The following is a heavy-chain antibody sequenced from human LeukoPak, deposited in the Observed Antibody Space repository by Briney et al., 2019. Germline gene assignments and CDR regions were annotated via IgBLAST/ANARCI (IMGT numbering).Heavy chain of an antibody. V-gene: IGHV3-23*01. CDR3: AKRRDYDFWSGHTPFDY. CDR1: GFTFSSYA. D-gene: IGHD3-3*01. CDR2: ISGSGGST. Sequence: PGGSLRLSCAASGFTFSSYAMSWVRQAPGKGLEWVSAISGSGGSTHYADSVKGRFTISRDNSKNTLYLQMNSLRAEDTAVYYCAKRRDYDFWSGHTPFDYWGQGTLVTVSS. J-gene: IGHJ4*02.